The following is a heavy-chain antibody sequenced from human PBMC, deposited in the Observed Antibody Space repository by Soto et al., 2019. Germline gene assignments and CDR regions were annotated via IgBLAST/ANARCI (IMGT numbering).Heavy chain of an antibody. CDR3: ARMYSSGSGWFHP. Sequence: TLSLTCPVSGYSITAGGYYWSWIRQHPGKGLEWIGSFYSSGSIIYNPSLKSRVSISGDTSRNQFSMTLTSVTAADTALYYCARMYSSGSGWFHPWGQGTLVTVSS. CDR2: FYSSGSI. D-gene: IGHD3-22*01. V-gene: IGHV4-31*03. CDR1: GYSITAGGYY. J-gene: IGHJ5*02.